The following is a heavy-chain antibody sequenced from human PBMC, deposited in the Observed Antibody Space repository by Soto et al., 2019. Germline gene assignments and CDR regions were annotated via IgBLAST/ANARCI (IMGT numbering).Heavy chain of an antibody. CDR1: GFNVSSYE. D-gene: IGHD3-22*01. Sequence: GSLRLSCAVSGFNVSSYEMNWVRQAPGKGLEWISYISSSGDRIYYADSVKGRFTISRDNPKNSLYLQMKSLRAEDTAVYYCARGVYDSHGYSYPWGQGTLVTVSS. J-gene: IGHJ5*02. CDR3: ARGVYDSHGYSYP. V-gene: IGHV3-48*03. CDR2: ISSSGDRI.